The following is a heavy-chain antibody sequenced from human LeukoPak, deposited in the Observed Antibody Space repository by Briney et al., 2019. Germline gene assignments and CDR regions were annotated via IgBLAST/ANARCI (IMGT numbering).Heavy chain of an antibody. CDR1: GGSISSYY. V-gene: IGHV4-59*01. J-gene: IGHJ4*02. D-gene: IGHD3-10*01. CDR2: FYYSGST. CDR3: ATSRGVLTPFDY. Sequence: PSESLSLTCTVSGGSISSYYWSWIRQPPGKGLEWIGYFYYSGSTNYSPSLKRRVTISGDTSKNQFSLKLNSVTAADTGVYYCATSRGVLTPFDYWGQGTLVTVSS.